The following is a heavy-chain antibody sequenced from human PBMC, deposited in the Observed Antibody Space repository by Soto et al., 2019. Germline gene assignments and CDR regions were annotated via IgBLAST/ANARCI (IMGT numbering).Heavy chain of an antibody. CDR2: FNTYKGNT. CDR3: ARERGNYADGDY. D-gene: IGHD3-16*01. CDR1: GYTFTSYG. J-gene: IGHJ4*02. Sequence: QVQLVQSGAEVKKPGASVKVSCKASGYTFTSYGITWLRQAPGQGPEWMGWFNTYKGNTNYAQKFQGRVTMTTDTSTSTAYLVLRSLRSVDMAGSCCARERGNYADGDYWGQGIQFMVSS. V-gene: IGHV1-18*03.